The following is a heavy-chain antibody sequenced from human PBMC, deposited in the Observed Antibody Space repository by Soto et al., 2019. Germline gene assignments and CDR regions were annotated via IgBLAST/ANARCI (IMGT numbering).Heavy chain of an antibody. J-gene: IGHJ4*02. D-gene: IGHD4-4*01. V-gene: IGHV1-18*04. CDR3: ASASTVTTSLFDY. CDR2: ISAYNGNT. CDR1: GYTFTSYG. Sequence: SVKVSCKASGYTFTSYGISWVGEAPGQGLEWMGCISAYNGNTHYAQKLQGRVTMTTDTSTSTAYMELRSLRSDDTAVYYCASASTVTTSLFDYWGQGTLVTVSS.